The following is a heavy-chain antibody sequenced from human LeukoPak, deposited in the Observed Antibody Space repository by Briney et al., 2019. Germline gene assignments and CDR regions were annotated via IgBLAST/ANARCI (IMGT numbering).Heavy chain of an antibody. Sequence: GASVKVSCKASGYTFTGYYMHWVRQAPGQGLEWMGWINPNSGGTNYAQTFQGRVTMTRDTSISTAYMELSRLRSDDTAVYYCASVTYYDSSNPPGTNYYYGMDVWGQGTTVTVSS. V-gene: IGHV1-2*02. CDR2: INPNSGGT. D-gene: IGHD3-22*01. J-gene: IGHJ6*02. CDR1: GYTFTGYY. CDR3: ASVTYYDSSNPPGTNYYYGMDV.